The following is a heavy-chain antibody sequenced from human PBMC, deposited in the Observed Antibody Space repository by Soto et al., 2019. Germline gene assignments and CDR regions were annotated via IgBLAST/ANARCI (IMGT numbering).Heavy chain of an antibody. CDR1: GFTVSSNY. V-gene: IGHV3-53*01. CDR2: IYSGGST. D-gene: IGHD6-25*01. J-gene: IGHJ6*02. Sequence: GGSLRLSCAASGFTVSSNYMSWVRQAPGKGLEWVSVIYSGGSTYYADSVKGRFTISRDNSKNTLYLQMNSLRAEDTAVYYCAREAGSDYYYYYGMDVWGQGTTVTGSS. CDR3: AREAGSDYYYYYGMDV.